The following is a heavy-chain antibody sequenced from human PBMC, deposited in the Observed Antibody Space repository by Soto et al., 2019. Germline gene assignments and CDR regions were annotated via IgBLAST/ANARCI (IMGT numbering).Heavy chain of an antibody. V-gene: IGHV4-34*01. J-gene: IGHJ2*01. CDR3: ARVGQLFPDPDL. D-gene: IGHD3-10*01. CDR2: INHTGST. Sequence: QVQLQQWGAGLLKPSETLSLSCSVYGTSFSNSYWSWIRQAPGKGLEWLGEINHTGSTNYNPSLKSRVTISVDASNKEFSLKLRSVTAADTAVYYCARVGQLFPDPDLWGRGTLVSVSS. CDR1: GTSFSNSY.